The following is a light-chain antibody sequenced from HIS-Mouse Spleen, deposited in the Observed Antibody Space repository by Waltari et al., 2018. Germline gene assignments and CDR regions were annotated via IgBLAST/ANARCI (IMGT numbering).Light chain of an antibody. Sequence: IQMTQTPTPLCASLGARVSITCRASQSISSYLNWYQQKPGKAPKLLIYAASSLQSGAPSRFSGSGSGTDFTLTISSLQPEDFATYYCQQSYSTPRTFGQGTKVEIK. CDR1: QSISSY. J-gene: IGKJ1*01. CDR3: QQSYSTPRT. CDR2: AAS. V-gene: IGKV1-39*01.